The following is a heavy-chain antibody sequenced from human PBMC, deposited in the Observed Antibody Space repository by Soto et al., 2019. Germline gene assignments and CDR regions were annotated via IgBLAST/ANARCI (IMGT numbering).Heavy chain of an antibody. Sequence: ASVKVSCKASGYTFTSYAMHWVRQAPGQRLEWMGWINAGNGNTKYSQKFQGRVTITGDTSASTAYMELSSLRSEDTAVYYCARALYYDFWSGYYVSGMDVWGQGTTVTVSS. V-gene: IGHV1-3*01. CDR1: GYTFTSYA. D-gene: IGHD3-3*01. J-gene: IGHJ6*02. CDR2: INAGNGNT. CDR3: ARALYYDFWSGYYVSGMDV.